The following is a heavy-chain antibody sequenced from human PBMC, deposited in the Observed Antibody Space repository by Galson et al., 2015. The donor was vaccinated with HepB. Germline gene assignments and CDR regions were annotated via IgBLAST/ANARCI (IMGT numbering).Heavy chain of an antibody. CDR2: TRNKANSYTT. Sequence: SLRLSCAASGFTFSDHYMDWVRQAPGKGLEWVGRTRNKANSYTTEYAASVKGRFTISRDDSKNSLYLQMNSLKTEDTAVYYCARVGVPSPYGMDVWGQGTTVTVSS. J-gene: IGHJ6*02. CDR1: GFTFSDHY. V-gene: IGHV3-72*01. D-gene: IGHD2-2*01. CDR3: ARVGVPSPYGMDV.